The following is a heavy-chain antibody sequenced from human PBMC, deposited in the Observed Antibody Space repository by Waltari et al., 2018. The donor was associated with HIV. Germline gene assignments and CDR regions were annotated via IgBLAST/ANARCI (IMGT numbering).Heavy chain of an antibody. V-gene: IGHV4-39*02. D-gene: IGHD1-7*01. CDR3: ARRGNYRAAEYNYFGP. Sequence: QLQLQESGPGVVKPLETLSLTCTVSGGFFRSSDYYWDWIRQSPGNGLEWIGNMQYGGNTTYNPSMGGRVSMSIDTSRGHFALTLKDVTAADTAVYFCARRGNYRAAEYNYFGPWGQGIQVIGSS. CDR1: GGFFRSSDYY. CDR2: MQYGGNT. J-gene: IGHJ5*02.